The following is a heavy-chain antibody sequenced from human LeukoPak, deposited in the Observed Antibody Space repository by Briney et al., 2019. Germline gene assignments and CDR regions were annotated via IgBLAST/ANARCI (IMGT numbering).Heavy chain of an antibody. V-gene: IGHV4-34*01. Sequence: PSETLSLTCAVYYGSFSGYYCSWIRQPPGKGLEWIGEINHSGSANYNPSLKSRVTILLDTSKNHFSLNLSSVTAADTAVYYCARSDGYGLVGIWGQGTMVTVSS. CDR3: ARSDGYGLVGI. CDR1: YGSFSGYY. D-gene: IGHD3-10*01. CDR2: INHSGSA. J-gene: IGHJ3*02.